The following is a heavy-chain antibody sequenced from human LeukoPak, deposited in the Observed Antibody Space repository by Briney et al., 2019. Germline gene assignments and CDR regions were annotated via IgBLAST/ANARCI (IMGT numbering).Heavy chain of an antibody. D-gene: IGHD5-18*01. V-gene: IGHV3-23*01. J-gene: IGHJ4*02. CDR2: VSGSGDST. CDR1: RFTFSRYG. CDR3: ATYRQVLLPFES. Sequence: GGPLRLSCAASRFTFSRYGMHWVRQAPGKGLEWVSGVSGSGDSTYYADSVKGRFTISRDNSKSILSLQMNSLRAEDTAIYYCATYRQVLLPFESWGQGTLVTVSS.